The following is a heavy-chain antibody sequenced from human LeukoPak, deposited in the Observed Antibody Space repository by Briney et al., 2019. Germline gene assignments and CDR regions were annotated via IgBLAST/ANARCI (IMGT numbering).Heavy chain of an antibody. CDR3: ARRKWNAGGCLDY. J-gene: IGHJ4*02. V-gene: IGHV3-48*03. Sequence: GGSLRLSCSASGFTFSNYDMNYVRQAPGKGLEWVSYISYSGSATTYGDSVKGRFTIFRDNTKNSFYLQMDSLRAEDTAVYYCARRKWNAGGCLDYWGQGTMVTVSS. CDR2: ISYSGSAT. CDR1: GFTFSNYD. D-gene: IGHD1-1*01.